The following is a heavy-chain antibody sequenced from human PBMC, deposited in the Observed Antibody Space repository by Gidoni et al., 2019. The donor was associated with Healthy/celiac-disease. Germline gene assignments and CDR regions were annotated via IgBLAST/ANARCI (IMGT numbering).Heavy chain of an antibody. V-gene: IGHV3-23*01. CDR3: AKDATYDFWSGYQAFDY. J-gene: IGHJ4*02. CDR1: GFTFSSYA. CDR2: ISGSGGST. Sequence: EVQLLESGGGLVRPGGSLRLSCAASGFTFSSYAMCWVRQAPGKGLEWVSAISGSGGSTYYADSVKGRFTISRDNSKNTLYLQMNSLRAEDTAVYYCAKDATYDFWSGYQAFDYWGQGTLVTVSS. D-gene: IGHD3-3*01.